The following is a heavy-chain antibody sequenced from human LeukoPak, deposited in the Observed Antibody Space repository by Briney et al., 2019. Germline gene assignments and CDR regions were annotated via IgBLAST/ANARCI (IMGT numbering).Heavy chain of an antibody. CDR3: ARVGPRTYYYDSSGLGSWYFDL. CDR2: IYYSGST. Sequence: SETLSLTCNVSGGSMSSYFWSWIRQPPGKGLEWIGYIYYSGSTKYNPSLKSRVTISVDTSKNQFSLKLSSVTAADTAVYYCARVGPRTYYYDSSGLGSWYFDLWGRGTLVTVSS. D-gene: IGHD3-22*01. CDR1: GGSMSSYF. J-gene: IGHJ2*01. V-gene: IGHV4-59*01.